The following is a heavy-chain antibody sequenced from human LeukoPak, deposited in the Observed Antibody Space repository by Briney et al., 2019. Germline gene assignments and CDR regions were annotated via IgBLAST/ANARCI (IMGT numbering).Heavy chain of an antibody. Sequence: GGFLRLSCAASGFTFSNYGMHWVRQAPGKGLEWVAVISYDGSNKYYADSVKGRFTISRDNSKNTVYLQMNTLRAEDAAVYYCAKKLVPAAPLGFYYGMDVWGKGTTVTVSS. V-gene: IGHV3-30*18. CDR3: AKKLVPAAPLGFYYGMDV. CDR1: GFTFSNYG. CDR2: ISYDGSNK. D-gene: IGHD2-2*01. J-gene: IGHJ6*04.